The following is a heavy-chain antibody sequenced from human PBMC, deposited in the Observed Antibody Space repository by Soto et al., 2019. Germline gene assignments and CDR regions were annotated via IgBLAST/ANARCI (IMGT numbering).Heavy chain of an antibody. CDR3: AREGMNYNDSSGYWVGNGMDV. V-gene: IGHV4-31*03. D-gene: IGHD3-22*01. J-gene: IGHJ6*02. Sequence: QVKLQESGPGLVKPSQTLSLTCTVSGGSISSGGYYWSWIRQHPGKGLEWIGYIYYSGNTYYNPSLKSRVTVSIDTSTNLFSLKLSSWTAADTAVYYCAREGMNYNDSSGYWVGNGMDVWGQGTTVTVSS. CDR2: IYYSGNT. CDR1: GGSISSGGYY.